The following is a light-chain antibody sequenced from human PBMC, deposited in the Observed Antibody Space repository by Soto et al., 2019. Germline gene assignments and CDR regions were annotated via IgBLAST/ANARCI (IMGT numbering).Light chain of an antibody. V-gene: IGKV1-5*03. J-gene: IGKJ2*01. CDR3: QQYNSYSET. CDR1: QSIVSW. Sequence: DIQMTQSPSTLSASVGDRVTITCRASQSIVSWLAWYQQKPGKAPRLLIYEASSLQSGVPSRFSGSGSGTEFTLTISSLQLDNFTTYYCQQYNSYSETFDQGTKLEIK. CDR2: EAS.